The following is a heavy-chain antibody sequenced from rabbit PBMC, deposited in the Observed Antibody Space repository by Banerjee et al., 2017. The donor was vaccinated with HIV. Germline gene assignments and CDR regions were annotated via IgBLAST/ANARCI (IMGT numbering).Heavy chain of an antibody. CDR1: GFSFSSGYF. V-gene: IGHV1S40*01. J-gene: IGHJ6*01. Sequence: QSLEESGGDLVKPGASLTLTCTVSGFSFSSGYFMCWVRQAPGKGLEWIACIDAGSSDNAYYASWAKGRFTISKTSSTTVTLQMTSLTAADTATYFCARDRDASISGYYYGMDLWGQGTLVTVS. CDR3: ARDRDASISGYYYGMDL. CDR2: IDAGSSDNA. D-gene: IGHD1-1*01.